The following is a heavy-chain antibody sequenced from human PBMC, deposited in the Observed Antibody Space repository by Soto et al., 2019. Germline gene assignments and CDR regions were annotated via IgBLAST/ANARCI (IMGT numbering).Heavy chain of an antibody. J-gene: IGHJ3*02. V-gene: IGHV5-10-1*01. CDR2: IDPSDSYT. CDR1: GYSLTSYW. D-gene: IGHD2-21*01. Sequence: GVALKVSRKGSGYSLTSYWISGVRPMPGKGLEWMGRIDPSDSYTNYSPSFQGHVTISADKSISTAYLQWSSLKASDTAMYYCARQLLGYDAFDIWGQGTMVTVSS. CDR3: ARQLLGYDAFDI.